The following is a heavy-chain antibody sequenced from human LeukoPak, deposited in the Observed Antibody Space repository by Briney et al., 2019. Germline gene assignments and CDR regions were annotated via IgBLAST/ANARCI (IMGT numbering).Heavy chain of an antibody. J-gene: IGHJ6*03. CDR1: GYTFTGYY. V-gene: IGHV1-2*02. Sequence: GASVKVSCKASGYTFTGYYMHWVRQAPGQGLEWMGWINPNSDGTNYAQKFQGRVTMTRDTSISTAYMELSRLRSDDTAVYYCARDPRTAYGSGSYYYYMDVWGKGTTVTVSS. CDR3: ARDPRTAYGSGSYYYYMDV. CDR2: INPNSDGT. D-gene: IGHD3-10*01.